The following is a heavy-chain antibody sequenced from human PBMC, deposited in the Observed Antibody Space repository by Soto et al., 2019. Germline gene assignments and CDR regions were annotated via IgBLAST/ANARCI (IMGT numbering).Heavy chain of an antibody. CDR1: GYTFTRYG. Sequence: QVHLVQSGAEVKKPGASVKVSCKTSGYTFTRYGISWVRQAPGQGLEWMGWISGYDGRTNFAQKVQDRVTMTTDTSPRTVYMELRSLSSDATAVYYCAREGDVPYYYYGMDVWGQGTTVTVSS. V-gene: IGHV1-18*01. CDR3: AREGDVPYYYYGMDV. CDR2: ISGYDGRT. J-gene: IGHJ6*02. D-gene: IGHD2-21*02.